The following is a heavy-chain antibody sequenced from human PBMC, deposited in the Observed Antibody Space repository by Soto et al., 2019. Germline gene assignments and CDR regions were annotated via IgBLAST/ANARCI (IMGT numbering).Heavy chain of an antibody. CDR2: VSIGGST. J-gene: IGHJ4*02. CDR3: AKRRGAGGHFDY. Sequence: GGSLRLSCAASGFTFSSYAMSWVRQAPGKGLEWVAVVSIGGSTHYADSVRGRFTISRDNSKNTLSLQMNSLTAEDTAVYFCAKRRGAGGHFDYWGQGALVTVSS. V-gene: IGHV3-23*01. CDR1: GFTFSSYA. D-gene: IGHD2-15*01.